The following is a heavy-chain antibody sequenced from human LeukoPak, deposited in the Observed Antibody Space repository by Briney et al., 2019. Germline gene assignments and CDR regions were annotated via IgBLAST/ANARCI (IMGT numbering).Heavy chain of an antibody. Sequence: ASVKVSCKASGYTFTGYYMHWVRQAPGQGLEWMGWINPNSGGTNYAQKFQGWVTMTRDTSISTAYMELSRLRSDDTAVYYCARDGAAAGHRGDPYYYYYGMDVWGQGTTVTVSS. V-gene: IGHV1-2*04. CDR3: ARDGAAAGHRGDPYYYYYGMDV. J-gene: IGHJ6*02. D-gene: IGHD6-13*01. CDR2: INPNSGGT. CDR1: GYTFTGYY.